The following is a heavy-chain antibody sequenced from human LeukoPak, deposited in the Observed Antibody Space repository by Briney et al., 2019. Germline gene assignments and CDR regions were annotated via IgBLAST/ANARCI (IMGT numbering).Heavy chain of an antibody. CDR1: GGSISSSSYY. CDR3: ARDYVDTAMATGYYFDY. J-gene: IGHJ4*02. Sequence: SETLSLTCTVSGGSISSSSYYWGWIRQPPGKGLEWIGSIYYSGSTYYNSSLKSRVTISVDTSKNQFSLKLSSVTAADTAVYYCARDYVDTAMATGYYFDYWGQGTLVTVSS. D-gene: IGHD5-18*01. CDR2: IYYSGST. V-gene: IGHV4-39*07.